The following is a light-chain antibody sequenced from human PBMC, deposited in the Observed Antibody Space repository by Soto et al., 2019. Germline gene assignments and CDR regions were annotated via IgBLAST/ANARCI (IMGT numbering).Light chain of an antibody. Sequence: DIQITPSPSSVSASVGDTVTITCRASQGLKFLAWYQQKPGKAPRLLIYEATNLQSGVPPRFSGSGSGTDFTLTISSLQPEDFATYFCQQANSFPITFGQGTRLEIK. CDR1: QGLKF. J-gene: IGKJ5*01. CDR3: QQANSFPIT. CDR2: EAT. V-gene: IGKV1-12*01.